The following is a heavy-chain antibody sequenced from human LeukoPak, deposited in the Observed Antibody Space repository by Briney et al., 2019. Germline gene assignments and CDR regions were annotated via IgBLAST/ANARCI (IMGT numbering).Heavy chain of an antibody. Sequence: GGSLRLSCAASGFTFSNYAMSWVRQAPGKGLEWVSALSGSGGSTYYADSVKGRFTISRDNSKNTLYLQMNSLKTEDTAVYYCTTDPSSGWYPMYNWFDPWGQGTLVTVSS. CDR2: LSGSGGST. D-gene: IGHD6-19*01. V-gene: IGHV3-23*01. J-gene: IGHJ5*02. CDR1: GFTFSNYA. CDR3: TTDPSSGWYPMYNWFDP.